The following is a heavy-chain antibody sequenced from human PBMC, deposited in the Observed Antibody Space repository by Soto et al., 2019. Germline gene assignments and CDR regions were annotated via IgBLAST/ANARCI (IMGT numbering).Heavy chain of an antibody. CDR3: ASRSATVLSLTY. D-gene: IGHD2-8*01. Sequence: PGGSLRLSCAGSGFTFGDSYMSWIRQAPGKGLEWLSYISPGSRYPAYADSVKGRFTISRDNAKRSLYLQMMSLTAEDTAVYYCASRSATVLSLTYWGPGTQVTVSS. CDR1: GFTFGDSY. J-gene: IGHJ4*02. CDR2: ISPGSRYP. V-gene: IGHV3-11*03.